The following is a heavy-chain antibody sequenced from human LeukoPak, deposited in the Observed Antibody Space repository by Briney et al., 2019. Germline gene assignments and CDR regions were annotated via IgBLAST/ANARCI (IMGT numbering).Heavy chain of an antibody. CDR1: GYTFTSLA. CDR2: IDAGSGNT. Sequence: GASVRVSCKASGYTFTSLARHWVRQAPGQRLEWMEWIDAGSGNTKCSQNFQAKITITRDTSATTAYIELSRLRSEDTAVYYCARLGEASSGWFYWGQGTLVPVSS. CDR3: ARLGEASSGWFY. V-gene: IGHV1-3*01. J-gene: IGHJ4*02. D-gene: IGHD6-19*01.